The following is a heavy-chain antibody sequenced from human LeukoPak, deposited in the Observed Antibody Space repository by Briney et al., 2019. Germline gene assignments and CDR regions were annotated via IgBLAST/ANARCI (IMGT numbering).Heavy chain of an antibody. CDR2: ISSSSSYI. J-gene: IGHJ5*02. CDR3: ARCIAVAGGWFDP. V-gene: IGHV3-21*01. CDR1: GFTFSSYS. D-gene: IGHD6-19*01. Sequence: GGSLRLSCAASGFTFSSYSMNWVRQAPGKGLEWVSSISSSSSYIYYSDSVKGRFTISRDNARNSLYLQMNSLRAEDTAVYYCARCIAVAGGWFDPWGQGTLVTVSS.